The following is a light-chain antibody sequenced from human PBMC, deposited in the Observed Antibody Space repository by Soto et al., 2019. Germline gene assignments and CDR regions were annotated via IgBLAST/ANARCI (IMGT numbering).Light chain of an antibody. J-gene: IGKJ1*01. CDR1: QAIDSW. CDR2: TGS. CDR3: QQSYSLPVWT. V-gene: IGKV1-12*01. Sequence: DIQMTQSPSSVSASVGERVTITCRASQAIDSWLAWYQQKPGEAPKLLIFTGSLLHSGVPPRFSGSGSGTDFTLTIRSLQPEDFATYYCQQSYSLPVWTFGQGTTGDIK.